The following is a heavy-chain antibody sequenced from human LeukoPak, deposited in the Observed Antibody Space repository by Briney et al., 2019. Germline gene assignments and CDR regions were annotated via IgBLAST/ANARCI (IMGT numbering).Heavy chain of an antibody. J-gene: IGHJ4*02. CDR2: ISGSGGST. CDR3: AKDGTFGGVILPAH. D-gene: IGHD3-16*02. CDR1: GFTFSNYA. Sequence: PGGSLRLSCAASGFTFSNYAMSWVRRAPGKGLEWVSTISGSGGSTYYADSVKGRFTISRDNSKNTLYLQMNSLRAEDTAVYYCAKDGTFGGVILPAHWGQGTLVTVSS. V-gene: IGHV3-23*01.